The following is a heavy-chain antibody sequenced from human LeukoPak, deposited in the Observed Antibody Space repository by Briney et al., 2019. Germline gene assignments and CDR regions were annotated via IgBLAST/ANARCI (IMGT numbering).Heavy chain of an antibody. CDR3: TEFYFDRSGYADY. J-gene: IGHJ4*02. CDR2: IYYSGST. CDR1: GGSISSSSYY. V-gene: IGHV4-39*01. Sequence: SETLSLTCTVSGGSISSSSYYWGWIRQPPGKGLEWIGSIYYSGSTYYNPSLKSRVTISVDMSENQVSLKLRSVTAADTAVYYCTEFYFDRSGYADYWGQGTLVTVSS. D-gene: IGHD3-22*01.